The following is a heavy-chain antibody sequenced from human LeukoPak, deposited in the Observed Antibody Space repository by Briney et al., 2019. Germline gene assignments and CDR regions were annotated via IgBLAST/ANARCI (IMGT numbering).Heavy chain of an antibody. CDR2: IIPILGIA. J-gene: IGHJ4*02. V-gene: IGHV1-69*02. Sequence: ASVKVSCKASGGTFSSYTISWVRQAPGQGLEWMGRIIPILGIANYAQKFQGRVPITADKSTSTAYMELSSLRSEDTAVYYCARYVYYDSSGYPNYYFDYWGQGTLVTVSS. CDR1: GGTFSSYT. CDR3: ARYVYYDSSGYPNYYFDY. D-gene: IGHD3-22*01.